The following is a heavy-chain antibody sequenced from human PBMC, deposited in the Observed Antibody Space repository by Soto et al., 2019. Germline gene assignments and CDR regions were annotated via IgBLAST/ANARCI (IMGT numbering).Heavy chain of an antibody. CDR3: AKDLWAAAGTGYFDY. Sequence: GGSLRLSCAASGFTFDDYAMHWVRQAPGKGLEWVSGISWNSGSIGYADSVKGRFTISRDNAKNSLYLQMNSLRAEDTALYYCAKDLWAAAGTGYFDYWGQGTLVTVSS. CDR2: ISWNSGSI. J-gene: IGHJ4*02. V-gene: IGHV3-9*01. D-gene: IGHD6-13*01. CDR1: GFTFDDYA.